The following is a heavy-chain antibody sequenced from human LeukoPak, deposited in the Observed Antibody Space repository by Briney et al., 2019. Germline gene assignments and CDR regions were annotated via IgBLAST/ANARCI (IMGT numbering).Heavy chain of an antibody. V-gene: IGHV3-9*01. J-gene: IGHJ4*02. CDR2: ISWNSGRI. CDR1: GFTFDDYA. D-gene: IGHD6-13*01. CDR3: AKTEAGCSSSCYFVY. Sequence: GRSLRLSCAVAGFTFDDYAIRWVRQAPGGGMGWVSGISWNSGRIGYADSVKGRFTISRDNAKNSLYLQMNSLRPEDTALYYCAKTEAGCSSSCYFVYWGQGTLVTVSS.